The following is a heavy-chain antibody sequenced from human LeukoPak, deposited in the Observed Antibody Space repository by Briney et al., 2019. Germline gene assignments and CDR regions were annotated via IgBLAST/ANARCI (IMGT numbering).Heavy chain of an antibody. CDR3: ARVSCSSTSCPRRDALDV. J-gene: IGHJ3*01. D-gene: IGHD2-2*01. V-gene: IGHV4-59*01. Sequence: SETLSLTCAVYGGSFSGYYWSWIRQPPGKGLEWIGYIYYSGSTNYNPSLKSRVTISVDTSKNQFSLNLTSVTTADTAVYYCARVSCSSTSCPRRDALDVWGQGTMVTVSS. CDR2: IYYSGST. CDR1: GGSFSGYY.